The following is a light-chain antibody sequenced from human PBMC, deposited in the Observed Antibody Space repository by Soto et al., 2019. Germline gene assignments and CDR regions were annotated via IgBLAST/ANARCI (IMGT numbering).Light chain of an antibody. CDR2: EVS. CDR3: SSYAGSNNFDGV. V-gene: IGLV2-8*01. J-gene: IGLJ2*01. CDR1: SSDVGGYNY. Sequence: QSALTQPPSASGSPGQSVTISCTGTSSDVGGYNYVSWYQQHPGKAPKLMIHEVSKRPSGVPDRFSGSKSGNTASLTVSGLQAEDEADYYCSSYAGSNNFDGVFGGGTKLTVL.